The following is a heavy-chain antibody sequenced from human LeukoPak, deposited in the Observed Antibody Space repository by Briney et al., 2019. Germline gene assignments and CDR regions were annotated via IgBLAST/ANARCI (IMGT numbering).Heavy chain of an antibody. CDR3: ARERRVRYYFDY. CDR1: GGTFSSYA. V-gene: IGHV1-69*04. CDR2: IIPILGIA. Sequence: ASVKVSCKASGGTFSSYAISWVRQAPGQGPEWMGRIIPILGIANYAQKFQGRVTITADKSTSTAYMELSSLRSEDTAVYYCARERRVRYYFDYWGQGTLVTVSS. J-gene: IGHJ4*02.